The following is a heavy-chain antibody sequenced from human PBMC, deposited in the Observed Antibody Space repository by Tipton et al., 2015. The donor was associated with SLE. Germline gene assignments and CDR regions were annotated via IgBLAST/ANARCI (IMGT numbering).Heavy chain of an antibody. CDR3: ARSMLTTKRVFDY. D-gene: IGHD4/OR15-4a*01. CDR1: GGSMNDYY. V-gene: IGHV4-59*07. Sequence: TLSLTCTVSGGSMNDYYWGWIRQPPGKGLEWIGYIYYTGSSNHNPPLKGRVTMSVDTSKNQFSLSVNSVTAAAAAVYYCARSMLTTKRVFDYWGQGTLVTVSS. J-gene: IGHJ4*02. CDR2: IYYTGSS.